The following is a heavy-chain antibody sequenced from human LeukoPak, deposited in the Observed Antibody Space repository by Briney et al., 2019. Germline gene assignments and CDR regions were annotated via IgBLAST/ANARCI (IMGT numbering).Heavy chain of an antibody. D-gene: IGHD2/OR15-2a*01. Sequence: GGSLRLSCAASGFTFSSYGMHWVRQAPGKGLEWVAVIWYDGGNKYYADPVKGRFTISRDNSKNTLYLQMNSLRAEDTAVYYCARATWASSYYYGMDVWGQGTTVTVSS. J-gene: IGHJ6*02. V-gene: IGHV3-33*01. CDR3: ARATWASSYYYGMDV. CDR1: GFTFSSYG. CDR2: IWYDGGNK.